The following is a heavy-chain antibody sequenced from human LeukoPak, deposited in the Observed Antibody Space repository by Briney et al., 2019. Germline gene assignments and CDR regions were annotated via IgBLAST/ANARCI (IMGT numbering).Heavy chain of an antibody. Sequence: GSLRLSCAASGFTLSDYYMNWVRQAPGKGLEWLSYITNTGGTTYADSVQGRFTIPRDNAKNSLYLQMNSLRDEDTAVYYCARDPLSDDAFDLWGQGTVVTVSS. J-gene: IGHJ3*01. CDR2: ITNTGGTT. CDR3: ARDPLSDDAFDL. V-gene: IGHV3-69-1*02. CDR1: GFTLSDYY.